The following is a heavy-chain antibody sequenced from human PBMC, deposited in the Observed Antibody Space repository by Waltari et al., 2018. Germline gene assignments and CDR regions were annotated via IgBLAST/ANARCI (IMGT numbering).Heavy chain of an antibody. J-gene: IGHJ4*02. D-gene: IGHD3-22*01. CDR2: IYHSGST. Sequence: QVQLQESGPGLVKPSETLSLTCTVSGYSISSGYYWGWIRQPPGKGLEWIGSIYHSGSTYYNPSLKSRVTISVDTSKNQFSLKLSSVTAADTAVYYCARALISSGYPAHFDYWGQGTLVTVSS. CDR1: GYSISSGYY. V-gene: IGHV4-38-2*02. CDR3: ARALISSGYPAHFDY.